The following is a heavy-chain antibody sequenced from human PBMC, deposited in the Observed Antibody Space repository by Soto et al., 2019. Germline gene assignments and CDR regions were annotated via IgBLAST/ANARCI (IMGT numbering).Heavy chain of an antibody. V-gene: IGHV3-23*01. J-gene: IGHJ4*02. CDR2: ISGSDGKT. CDR3: AKNHLYGTSWYGVSDY. Sequence: DVQLLESGGGLVQPGGSLRLSCAASGFSFSSYAMSWVRQAPGKGLEWVSTISGSDGKTYYADSVKGRFTIARDNSKDTLYLQMSSLRAEDTAVYYCAKNHLYGTSWYGVSDYWGQGSLVTVSS. CDR1: GFSFSSYA. D-gene: IGHD6-13*01.